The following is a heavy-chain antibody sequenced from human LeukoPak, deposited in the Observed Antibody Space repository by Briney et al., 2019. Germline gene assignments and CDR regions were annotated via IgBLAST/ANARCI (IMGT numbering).Heavy chain of an antibody. J-gene: IGHJ4*02. CDR3: ARDSGLGGHPSDY. D-gene: IGHD2-15*01. CDR1: GFTFSSYS. Sequence: GGSLRLSCAASGFTFSSYSMNWVRQAPGKGLEWVSRISDSSAYIYYADSVKGRFTISRDNARNSLYLQMNSLGAEDTALYYCARDSGLGGHPSDYWGQGTLVTVSS. V-gene: IGHV3-21*01. CDR2: ISDSSAYI.